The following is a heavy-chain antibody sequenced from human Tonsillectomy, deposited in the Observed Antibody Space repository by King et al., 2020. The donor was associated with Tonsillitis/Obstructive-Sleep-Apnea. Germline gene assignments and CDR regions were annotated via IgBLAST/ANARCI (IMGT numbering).Heavy chain of an antibody. D-gene: IGHD4-17*01. CDR1: GGSIXSSSYY. CDR3: ARHRDSVTTWGGYFDY. J-gene: IGHJ4*02. V-gene: IGHV4-39*01. Sequence: QLXESGPGLXKPXETLSLTXXVXGGSIXSSSYYWGXXXQXPGXXXXXXXXXXXXXXXXXXPXXXXRATXXVXPXXXQFSLXXXXXPXADTAVYYCARHRDSVTTWGGYFDYWGQGTLVTVSS. CDR2: XXXXXXX.